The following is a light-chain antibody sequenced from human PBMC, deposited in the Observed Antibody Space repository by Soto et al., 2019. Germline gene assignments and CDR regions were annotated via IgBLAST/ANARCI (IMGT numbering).Light chain of an antibody. CDR2: GAS. V-gene: IGKV3-20*01. CDR3: LQYGSSPYT. CDR1: QSVSSSY. Sequence: EIVLTQSPGTLSLSPGERATLSCRASQSVSSSYLAWYQQKPGQAPRLLIYGASSRATGIPDRFSGRVSGTDFTFIISILEPEDVAVYYCLQYGSSPYTFGQGTKLEIK. J-gene: IGKJ2*01.